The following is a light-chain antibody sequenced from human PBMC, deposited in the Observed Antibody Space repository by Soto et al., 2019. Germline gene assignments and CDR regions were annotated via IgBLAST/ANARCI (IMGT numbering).Light chain of an antibody. CDR2: GAS. V-gene: IGKV3-20*01. CDR1: QSISSY. Sequence: DTLLTQSPGTPSLSSGARATLSSRASQSISSYLAWYQQKPGQAPRLLIYGASSRATGIPARFSGSGSGTDFTLTISRLEPEDFAVYYCHQYGSSPRTFGQGTKVDI. J-gene: IGKJ1*01. CDR3: HQYGSSPRT.